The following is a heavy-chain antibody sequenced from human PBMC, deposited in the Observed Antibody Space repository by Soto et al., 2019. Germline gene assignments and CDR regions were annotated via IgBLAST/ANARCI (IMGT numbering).Heavy chain of an antibody. V-gene: IGHV4-34*01. CDR1: GDSITGGAYY. D-gene: IGHD6-13*01. CDR2: INHSGST. Sequence: SETLCLTCPVAGDSITGGAYYWSWIRQPPGKGLEWIGEINHSGSTNYNPSLKSRVTISVDTSKNQFSLKLSSVTAADTAVYYCAREKPYSSSWYHDYWGQGTLVTVSS. CDR3: AREKPYSSSWYHDY. J-gene: IGHJ4*02.